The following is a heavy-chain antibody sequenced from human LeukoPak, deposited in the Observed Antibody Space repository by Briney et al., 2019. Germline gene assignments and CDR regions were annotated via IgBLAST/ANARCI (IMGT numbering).Heavy chain of an antibody. V-gene: IGHV3-7*01. D-gene: IGHD3-3*01. J-gene: IGHJ4*02. CDR3: ARTPEGDFWSGYYQFDY. CDR1: GFTLSTYW. Sequence: GGSLRLSCAASGFTLSTYWMSWVRQAPGKGLEWVANIKEDGSEKYYVESVKGRFTISRDNAKNTLYLQMNSLRAEDTAVYYCARTPEGDFWSGYYQFDYWGQGTLVTVSS. CDR2: IKEDGSEK.